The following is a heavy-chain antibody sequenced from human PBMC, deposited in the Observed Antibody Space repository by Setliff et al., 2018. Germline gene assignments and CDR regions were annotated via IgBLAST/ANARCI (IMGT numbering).Heavy chain of an antibody. Sequence: GGSLRLSCAASGFTFSKYDMHWVRQVIGKGLEWVSGIGSAGDTYYPGSVRGRFTISRDNSKNTVYLRMNALRAEDTGLYYCARDRGQVTVNNRYGFYYYGMDVWGQGTTVTVSS. J-gene: IGHJ6*02. V-gene: IGHV3-13*01. CDR2: IGSAGDT. CDR3: ARDRGQVTVNNRYGFYYYGMDV. D-gene: IGHD3-16*02. CDR1: GFTFSKYD.